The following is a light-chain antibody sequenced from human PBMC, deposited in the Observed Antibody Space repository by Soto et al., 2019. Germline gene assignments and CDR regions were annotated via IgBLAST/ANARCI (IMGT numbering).Light chain of an antibody. J-gene: IGKJ2*01. Sequence: GXRXIXTCRXSXXXXXXVGWXQXXXXXXXNLLIXAASTLHTGVPSTFTGSGSGTDFTLTINDLQPEDVATYFCLQDYDFPYTFGQGTKLEI. V-gene: IGKV1-6*01. CDR3: LQDYDFPYT. CDR1: XXXXXX. CDR2: AAS.